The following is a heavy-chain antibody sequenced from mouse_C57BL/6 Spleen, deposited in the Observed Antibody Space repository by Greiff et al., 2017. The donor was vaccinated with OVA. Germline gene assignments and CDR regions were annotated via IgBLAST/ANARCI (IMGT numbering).Heavy chain of an antibody. Sequence: QVQLKESGAELVRPGASVTLSCKASGYTFTDYEMHWVKQTPVHGLEWIGAIDPETGGTAYNQKFKGKALLTADKSSSTAYMELRSLTSEDSAVYYCTRTGGGVDYWGQGTTLTVSS. CDR2: IDPETGGT. CDR3: TRTGGGVDY. V-gene: IGHV1-15*01. J-gene: IGHJ2*01. CDR1: GYTFTDYE. D-gene: IGHD4-1*01.